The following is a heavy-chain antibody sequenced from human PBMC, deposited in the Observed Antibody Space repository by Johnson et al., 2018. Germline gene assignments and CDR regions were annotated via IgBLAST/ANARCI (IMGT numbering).Heavy chain of an antibody. CDR1: GGTSSNYA. J-gene: IGHJ3*02. Sequence: QVQLQESGAEVKKPGSSVKVSCKASGGTSSNYAISWVRQAPGQGLEWMGGIIFIFDITYYAENFRDRFTITAHESTNTVYMELRSLRYEETAVYFCARAEYWSRDGCLYGGCDRWGQGTMVTVSS. D-gene: IGHD2-2*01. V-gene: IGHV1-69*01. CDR2: IIFIFDIT. CDR3: ARAEYWSRDGCLYGGCDR.